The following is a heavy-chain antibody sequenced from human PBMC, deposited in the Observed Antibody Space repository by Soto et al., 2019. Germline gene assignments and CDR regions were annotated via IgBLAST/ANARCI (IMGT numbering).Heavy chain of an antibody. CDR1: GFTFDAYA. CDR3: AHAGGAVAGPPYYYYMDV. D-gene: IGHD6-19*01. V-gene: IGHV3-9*01. CDR2: ISWNSGSI. J-gene: IGHJ6*03. Sequence: EVQLVESGGGLVQPGRSLRLSCAASGFTFDAYAMRWVRQAPGKGLEWVSGISWNSGSIGYADSVKGRFTISRDNAKNSLYLQMNSLRAEDTALYYCAHAGGAVAGPPYYYYMDVWGKGTPVTVSS.